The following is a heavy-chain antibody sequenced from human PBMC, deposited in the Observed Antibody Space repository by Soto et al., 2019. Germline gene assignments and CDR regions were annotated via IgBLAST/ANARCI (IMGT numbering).Heavy chain of an antibody. CDR1: GYTLTELS. V-gene: IGHV1-24*01. CDR3: ATDSIRGLSPNSMSDY. Sequence: GASVKVSCKVSGYTLTELSMHWVRQAPGKGLEWMGGFDPEDGETIYAQKFQGRVTMTEDTSTDTAYMELSSLRSEDTAVYYCATDSIRGLSPNSMSDYWGQGTLVTVSS. CDR2: FDPEDGET. J-gene: IGHJ4*02. D-gene: IGHD3-16*02.